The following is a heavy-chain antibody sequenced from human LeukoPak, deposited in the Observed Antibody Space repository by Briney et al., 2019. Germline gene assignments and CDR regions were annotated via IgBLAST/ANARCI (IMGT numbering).Heavy chain of an antibody. D-gene: IGHD4-17*01. CDR1: GGSFSGYY. J-gene: IGHJ4*02. Sequence: SETLSLTCAVYGGSFSGYYWSWICQPPGKGLEWIGEINHSGSTNYNPSLKSRVTISVDTSKNQFSLKLSSVTAADTAVYYCARGQARENYGDYYFDYWGQGTLVTVSS. CDR3: ARGQARENYGDYYFDY. CDR2: INHSGST. V-gene: IGHV4-34*01.